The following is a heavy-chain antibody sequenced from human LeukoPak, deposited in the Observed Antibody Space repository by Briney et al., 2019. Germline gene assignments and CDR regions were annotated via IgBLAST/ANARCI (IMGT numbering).Heavy chain of an antibody. J-gene: IGHJ4*02. D-gene: IGHD3-3*01. V-gene: IGHV4-39*01. CDR3: ARQTIGKYYFDH. CDR2: IYYCGGT. Sequence: SETLSLTCTVSGGSISSSSYYWGWIRQPPGKGLEWIGSIYYCGGTYYNPSLKSRVTISVDTSKNQFSLKLSSVTAADTAVYYCARQTIGKYYFDHWGQGTLVTVSS. CDR1: GGSISSSSYY.